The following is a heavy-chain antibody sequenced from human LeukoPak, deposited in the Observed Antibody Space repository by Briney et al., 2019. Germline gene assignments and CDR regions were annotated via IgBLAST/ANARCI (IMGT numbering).Heavy chain of an antibody. D-gene: IGHD4/OR15-4a*01. CDR2: IYHSGST. CDR3: ARTDPNYVFGMDY. V-gene: IGHV4-30-2*01. Sequence: PSETLSLTCTVSGGSISSGGYYWSWIRQPPGKGLEWIGYIYHSGSTYYNPSLKSRVTISVDRSKNQFSLKLSSVTAADTAVYYCARTDPNYVFGMDYWGQGTLVTVSS. CDR1: GGSISSGGYY. J-gene: IGHJ4*02.